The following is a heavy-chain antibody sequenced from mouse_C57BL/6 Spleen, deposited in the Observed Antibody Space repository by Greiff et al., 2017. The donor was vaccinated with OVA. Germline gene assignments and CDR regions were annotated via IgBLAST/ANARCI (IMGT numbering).Heavy chain of an antibody. CDR3: ARVSYWYFDV. CDR1: GFTFSSYA. CDR2: ISDGGSYT. Sequence: EVKVVESGGGLVKPGGSLKLSCAASGFTFSSYAMSWVRQTPEKRLEWVATISDGGSYTYYPDNVKGRFTISRDNAKNNLYLQMSHLKSEDTAMYYCARVSYWYFDVWGTVTTVTVSS. J-gene: IGHJ1*03. V-gene: IGHV5-4*03.